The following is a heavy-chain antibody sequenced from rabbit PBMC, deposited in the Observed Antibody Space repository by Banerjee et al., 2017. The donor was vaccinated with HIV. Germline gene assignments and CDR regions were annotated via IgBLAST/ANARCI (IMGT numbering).Heavy chain of an antibody. CDR3: ARSTSGYDIWDL. V-gene: IGHV1S40*01. CDR2: IDPVFGST. Sequence: QSLEESGGDLVKPGASLTLTCTASGFSFSSSYYMSWVRQAPGKGLEWIGYIDPVFGSTYYASWVNGRFTISSHNAQNTLYLQLNSLTAADTATYFCARSTSGYDIWDLWGQGTLVT. CDR1: GFSFSSSYY. D-gene: IGHD1-1*01. J-gene: IGHJ6*01.